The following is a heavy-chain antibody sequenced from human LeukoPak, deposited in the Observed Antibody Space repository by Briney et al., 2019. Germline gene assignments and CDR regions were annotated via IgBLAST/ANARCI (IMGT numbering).Heavy chain of an antibody. Sequence: TGGSLRLSCAASGFTFSNYNMNWVRQAPGKGLEWVSYISSSGSYIYYADSVKGRFTISRDNAKNSLDLQMNSLRGEDTAIYYCARERIRFCSGGACYSDSTFDYWGQGTLVTVSS. CDR3: ARERIRFCSGGACYSDSTFDY. CDR1: GFTFSNYN. D-gene: IGHD2-15*01. J-gene: IGHJ4*02. CDR2: ISSSGSYI. V-gene: IGHV3-21*05.